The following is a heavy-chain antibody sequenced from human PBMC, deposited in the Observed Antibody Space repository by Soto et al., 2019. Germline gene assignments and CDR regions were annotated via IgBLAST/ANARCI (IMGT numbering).Heavy chain of an antibody. CDR1: GYTLTELS. Sequence: ASVKVSCKVSGYTLTELSMHWVRQAPGKGLEWMGGFDPEDGETIYAQKFQGRVTMTEDTSTDTAYMELSSLRSEDTAVYYCATDASYRNWFDPWGQGTLVTVSS. D-gene: IGHD3-16*01. V-gene: IGHV1-24*01. CDR2: FDPEDGET. J-gene: IGHJ5*02. CDR3: ATDASYRNWFDP.